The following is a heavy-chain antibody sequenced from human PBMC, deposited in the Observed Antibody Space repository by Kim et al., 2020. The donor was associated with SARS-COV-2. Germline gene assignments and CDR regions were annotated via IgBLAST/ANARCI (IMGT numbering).Heavy chain of an antibody. V-gene: IGHV4-39*01. D-gene: IGHD3-10*01. CDR3: VSGSYSWFDP. CDR2: SP. Sequence: SPYSNPALTRRVTISEDTSKNQFSLTLSSVTAADTAVYYCVSGSYSWFDPWGQGTLVTVSS. J-gene: IGHJ5*02.